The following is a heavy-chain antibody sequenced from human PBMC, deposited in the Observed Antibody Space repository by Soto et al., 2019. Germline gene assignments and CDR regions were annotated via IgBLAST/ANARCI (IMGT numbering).Heavy chain of an antibody. CDR1: GYSFTDAW. CDR3: TRRPKAADIGVGSLDF. J-gene: IGHJ4*02. Sequence: EVKLVESGGDLVKPGGSLRLSCAASGYSFTDAWMNWVRQAPVKGLEWVGRIKSFADGGTTEYAAPVKGRFSISREDSTLTVFLQMNSLQTEDTAVYYCTRRPKAADIGVGSLDFWGRGTLVTVSA. V-gene: IGHV3-15*07. CDR2: IKSFADGGTT. D-gene: IGHD3-9*01.